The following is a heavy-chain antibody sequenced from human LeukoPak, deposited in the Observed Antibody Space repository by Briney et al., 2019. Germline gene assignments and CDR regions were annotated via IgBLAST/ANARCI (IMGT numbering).Heavy chain of an antibody. J-gene: IGHJ4*02. CDR3: TNTGPGSGGSRYYFDF. V-gene: IGHV3-23*01. D-gene: IGHD6-19*01. Sequence: GGSLRLSCAASGFSFGNYVMTWVRQAPGKGLEWVFTITTGGATYYADSVKGRFAISKDNSLKTVSLQMNALRAEDTAVYYCTNTGPGSGGSRYYFDFWGPGTRVSVSS. CDR1: GFSFGNYV. CDR2: ITTGGAT.